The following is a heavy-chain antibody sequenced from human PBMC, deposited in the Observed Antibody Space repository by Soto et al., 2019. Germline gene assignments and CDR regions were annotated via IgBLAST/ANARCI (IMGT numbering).Heavy chain of an antibody. Sequence: QVQLVQSGAEVKKPGSSVKVSCKASGGTFSSHVFNWVRQAPGQGLGWMGGIMPIIGTANYAQKFQGRVTITADESTSTASMELSSLRSEDTAVYYCAIYLEVRDGNISHLAYWGQGTLVTVSS. CDR2: IMPIIGTA. J-gene: IGHJ4*02. CDR3: AIYLEVRDGNISHLAY. D-gene: IGHD3-22*01. V-gene: IGHV1-69*01. CDR1: GGTFSSHV.